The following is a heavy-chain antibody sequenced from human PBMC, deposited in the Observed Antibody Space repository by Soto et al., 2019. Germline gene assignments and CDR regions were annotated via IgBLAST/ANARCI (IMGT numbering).Heavy chain of an antibody. CDR1: GGSFSGYY. CDR3: ARDSIPGVVRYLGPKRAGGFYL. Sequence: PSETLSLTCAVYGGSFSGYYWSWIRQPPGKGLEWIGEINHSGSTNYNPSLKSRVTISVDTSKNQFSLKLSSVTAADTAVYYCARDSIPGVVRYLGPKRAGGFYLWGEGTLVTVSS. J-gene: IGHJ5*02. CDR2: INHSGST. V-gene: IGHV4-34*01. D-gene: IGHD3-9*01.